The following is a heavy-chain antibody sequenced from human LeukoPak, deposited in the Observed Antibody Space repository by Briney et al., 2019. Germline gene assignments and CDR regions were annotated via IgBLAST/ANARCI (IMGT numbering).Heavy chain of an antibody. V-gene: IGHV1-69*05. CDR3: ARDWARYYDSSGYYEPPDY. D-gene: IGHD3-22*01. J-gene: IGHJ4*02. Sequence: ASVKVSCKASGGTFSSYAISWVRQAPGQGLEWMGRIIPIFGTANYAQKFQGRVTITTDESTSTAYMELSSLRSEDTAVYYCARDWARYYDSSGYYEPPDYWGQGTLVTVSS. CDR1: GGTFSSYA. CDR2: IIPIFGTA.